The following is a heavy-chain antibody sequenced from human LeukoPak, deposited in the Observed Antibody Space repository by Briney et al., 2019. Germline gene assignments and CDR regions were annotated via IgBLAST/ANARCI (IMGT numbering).Heavy chain of an antibody. D-gene: IGHD3-3*01. Sequence: ASVKVSCKASGYTFTCYYMHWVRQAPGQGLEWMGRINPNSGGTNYAQKFQGRVTMTRDTSISTAYMELRRLRSDDTAVYYCAREFTIFGVVNLGDYYYYMDVGGKGTTVTVSS. CDR1: GYTFTCYY. CDR2: INPNSGGT. V-gene: IGHV1-2*06. J-gene: IGHJ6*03. CDR3: AREFTIFGVVNLGDYYYYMDV.